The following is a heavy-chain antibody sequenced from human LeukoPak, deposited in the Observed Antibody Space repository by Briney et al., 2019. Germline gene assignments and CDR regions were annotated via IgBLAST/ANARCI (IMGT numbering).Heavy chain of an antibody. D-gene: IGHD5-24*01. Sequence: SETLSLTCTVSGGSISSSSYYWGWIRQPPGKGLEWIGSIYYSGSTYYNPSLKSRVTISVDTSKNQFSLKLSSVTAADTAIYYCARVADGYNYFPYYYMDFWGKGTTVIVSS. V-gene: IGHV4-39*07. CDR1: GGSISSSSYY. CDR2: IYYSGST. J-gene: IGHJ6*03. CDR3: ARVADGYNYFPYYYMDF.